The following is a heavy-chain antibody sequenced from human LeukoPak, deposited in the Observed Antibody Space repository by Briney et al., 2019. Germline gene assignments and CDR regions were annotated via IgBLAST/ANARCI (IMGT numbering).Heavy chain of an antibody. V-gene: IGHV4-39*07. CDR2: IYYSGSA. D-gene: IGHD2-2*01. CDR1: GGSISSSSYY. Sequence: SETLSLTCTVSGGSISSSSYYWGWIRQPPGKALEWIGSIYYSGSAYYNLSLKSRVTISVDTSKNQFSLKVSSVTAADTAVYYCARGSRGTSIGYSYYHMDVWGKGTTVTVSS. CDR3: ARGSRGTSIGYSYYHMDV. J-gene: IGHJ6*03.